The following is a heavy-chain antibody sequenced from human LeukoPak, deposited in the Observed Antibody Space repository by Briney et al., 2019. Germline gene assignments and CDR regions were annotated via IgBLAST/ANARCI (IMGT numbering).Heavy chain of an antibody. D-gene: IGHD6-13*01. Sequence: PGGSLRLSCAASGFTFSSYEMNWVRQAPGKGLERVSYISSSGSTIYYADSVKGRFTISRDNAKNSLYLQMNSLRAEDTAVYYCARDNRYSIFNWFDPWGQGTLVTVSS. J-gene: IGHJ5*02. V-gene: IGHV3-48*03. CDR1: GFTFSSYE. CDR3: ARDNRYSIFNWFDP. CDR2: ISSSGSTI.